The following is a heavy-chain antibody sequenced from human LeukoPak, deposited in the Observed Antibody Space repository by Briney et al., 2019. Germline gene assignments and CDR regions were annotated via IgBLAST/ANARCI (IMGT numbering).Heavy chain of an antibody. J-gene: IGHJ4*02. CDR2: ISGDGGTT. CDR3: AKARRSGTHYSDFDF. D-gene: IGHD1-26*01. V-gene: IGHV3-43*02. CDR1: GFTFDDYA. Sequence: PGGSLRLSCAASGFTFDDYAMHWVRQAPGKGLEWVSLISGDGGTTSYADSVKGRFTISRDNSENSLNLQMKSLRSEDTALYYCAKARRSGTHYSDFDFWGQGTLVTVCS.